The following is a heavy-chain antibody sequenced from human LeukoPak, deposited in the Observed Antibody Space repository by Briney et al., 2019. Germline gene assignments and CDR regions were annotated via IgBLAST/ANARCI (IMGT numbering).Heavy chain of an antibody. V-gene: IGHV1-18*04. CDR3: ARDGAFGSGSYYDAFDI. CDR2: ISAYNGNT. J-gene: IGHJ3*02. CDR1: GYTFPSYG. Sequence: ASVKVSCKASGYTFPSYGFGWVRQAPGKGLEGLGGISAYNGNTNYAQKLQGRVTMTTDTSTSTAYMELRSLRSDDTAVYYCARDGAFGSGSYYDAFDIWGQGTMVTVSS. D-gene: IGHD3-10*01.